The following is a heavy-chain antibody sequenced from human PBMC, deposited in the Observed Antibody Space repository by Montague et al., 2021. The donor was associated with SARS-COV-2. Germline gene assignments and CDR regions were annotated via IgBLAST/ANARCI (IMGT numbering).Heavy chain of an antibody. CDR3: ARLGDGVVPSPILGVRPYYSSSSMDV. V-gene: IGHV4-34*01. D-gene: IGHD2-2*02. CDR2: IHLGGST. J-gene: IGHJ6*03. CDR1: GGSFSTYS. Sequence: SETLSLTCAVHGGSFSTYSWNWIRQPPGKGLEWIGEIHLGGSTIYNPSLKSRVTISADTSKNQFSLQLTSVAAADTAVYYCARLGDGVVPSPILGVRPYYSSSSMDVWGKGTPVTVAS.